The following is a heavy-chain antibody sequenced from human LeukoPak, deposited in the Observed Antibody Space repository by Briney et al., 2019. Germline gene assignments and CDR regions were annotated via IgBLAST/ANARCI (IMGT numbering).Heavy chain of an antibody. J-gene: IGHJ4*02. CDR3: AKEPASGSCFDY. D-gene: IGHD3-10*01. CDR2: ISGSGTST. CDR1: GYTFNSYA. Sequence: GGSLRLSCTASGYTFNSYAMSWVRQAPGKGLEWVSGISGSGTSTYYADSVKGRFTISRDNSKNTLYLQMNSLRAEDTALYYCAKEPASGSCFDYWGQGTLVAVSS. V-gene: IGHV3-23*01.